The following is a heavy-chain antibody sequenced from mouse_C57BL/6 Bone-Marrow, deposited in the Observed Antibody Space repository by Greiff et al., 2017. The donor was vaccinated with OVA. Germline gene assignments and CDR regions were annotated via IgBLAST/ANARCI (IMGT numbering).Heavy chain of an antibody. Sequence: QVQLQQSGAELVRPGTSVKVSCKASGYAFTNYLIEWVKQRPGQGLEWIGVINPGSGGTNYNEKFKGKATLTADKSSSTAYMQLSSLTSEDSAVYFCARGAFTTVTPGAMDYWGQGTSVTVSS. J-gene: IGHJ4*01. CDR3: ARGAFTTVTPGAMDY. CDR2: INPGSGGT. V-gene: IGHV1-54*01. CDR1: GYAFTNYL. D-gene: IGHD1-1*01.